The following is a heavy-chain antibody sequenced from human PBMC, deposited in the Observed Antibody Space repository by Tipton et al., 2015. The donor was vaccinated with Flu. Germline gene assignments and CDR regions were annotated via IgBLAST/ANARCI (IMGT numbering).Heavy chain of an antibody. Sequence: RSLRLSCAASGFTFDSYAMHWVRQAPGKGLEWVSGISWNSDIDYADSVKGRFTISRDNARNSLYLQMNSLRVEDTALYFCARDRTRLASPLDYWGQGTLVTVSS. V-gene: IGHV3-9*01. CDR3: ARDRTRLASPLDY. J-gene: IGHJ4*02. CDR1: GFTFDSYA. D-gene: IGHD3-16*01. CDR2: ISWNSDI.